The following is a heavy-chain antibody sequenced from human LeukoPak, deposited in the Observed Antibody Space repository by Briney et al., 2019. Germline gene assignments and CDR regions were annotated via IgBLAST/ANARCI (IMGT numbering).Heavy chain of an antibody. V-gene: IGHV4-59*08. CDR2: IYYSGST. CDR1: GGSFSSYY. CDR3: ARLITMVRGVYWYFDL. J-gene: IGHJ2*01. D-gene: IGHD3-10*01. Sequence: PSETLSLTCTVSGGSFSSYYWSWIRQPPGKGLEWIGYIYYSGSTNYNPSLKSRVTISVDASKNQFSLKLSSVTAADTAVYYCARLITMVRGVYWYFDLWGRGTLVTVSS.